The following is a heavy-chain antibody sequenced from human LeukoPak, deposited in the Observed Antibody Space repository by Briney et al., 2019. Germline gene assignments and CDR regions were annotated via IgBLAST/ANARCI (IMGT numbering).Heavy chain of an antibody. Sequence: SETLSLTCTVSVGSISSSSYYWGWIRQPPGKGLEWIGSIYYSGSTYYNPSLKSRVTISVDTSKNQFSLKLSSVTAADTAVYYCARETPYGSGSYPFDYWGQGILVTVSS. CDR3: ARETPYGSGSYPFDY. CDR1: VGSISSSSYY. J-gene: IGHJ4*02. V-gene: IGHV4-39*07. D-gene: IGHD3-10*01. CDR2: IYYSGST.